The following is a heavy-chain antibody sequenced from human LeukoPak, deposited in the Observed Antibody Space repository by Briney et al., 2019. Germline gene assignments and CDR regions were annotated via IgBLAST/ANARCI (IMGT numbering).Heavy chain of an antibody. V-gene: IGHV3-23*01. J-gene: IGHJ4*02. CDR3: AKDAAGPEY. CDR1: GFTFSSYA. CDR2: ISATSGRI. D-gene: IGHD6-13*01. Sequence: GGSLRLSCAASGFTFSSYAMTWVRQAPGKGLEWVSTISATSGRISYAASVSGRFTISRDNSKNTLYLEMNSLRDEDTAVYYCAKDAAGPEYWGQGTLVTVSS.